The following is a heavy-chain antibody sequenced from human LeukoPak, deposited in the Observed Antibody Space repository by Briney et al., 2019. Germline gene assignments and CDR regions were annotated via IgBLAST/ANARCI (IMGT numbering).Heavy chain of an antibody. CDR3: ARDRTIGYCSGGSCYFDY. D-gene: IGHD2-15*01. J-gene: IGHJ4*02. CDR2: ISAYNGNT. V-gene: IGHV1-18*01. CDR1: GYTFTSYG. Sequence: ASVKVSCKASGYTFTSYGISWVRQAPGQGLEWMGWISAYNGNTNYAQKLQGRVTMTTDTSTSTAYMELRSLRSDDTAVYYRARDRTIGYCSGGSCYFDYWGQGTLVTVSS.